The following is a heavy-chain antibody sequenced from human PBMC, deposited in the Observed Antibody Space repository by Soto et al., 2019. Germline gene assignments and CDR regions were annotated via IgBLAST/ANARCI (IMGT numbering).Heavy chain of an antibody. CDR1: GFSLSTSGVG. J-gene: IGHJ6*02. CDR3: AHRRGYSSSWYMHESYGMDV. D-gene: IGHD6-13*01. V-gene: IGHV2-5*02. CDR2: IYWDDDK. Sequence: SGPTLVNPTQTLTLTCTFSGFSLSTSGVGVGWIRQPPGKALEWLALIYWDDDKRYSPSLKSRLTITKDTSKNQVVLTMTNMDPVDTATYYCAHRRGYSSSWYMHESYGMDVWGQGTTVTVSS.